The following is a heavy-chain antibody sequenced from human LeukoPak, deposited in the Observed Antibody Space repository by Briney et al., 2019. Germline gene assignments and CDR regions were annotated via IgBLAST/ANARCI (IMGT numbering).Heavy chain of an antibody. Sequence: GGSLRLPCVVSGLTVSTNYVNWVREAPGKALEWVSVISSGGSTYYADSVKGRFTISRDNSKNTLYLEMNRLRVEDTAVYYCARVPYIGLYYFDYWGQGTLVTVSS. CDR1: GLTVSTNY. CDR3: ARVPYIGLYYFDY. D-gene: IGHD1-14*01. J-gene: IGHJ4*02. CDR2: ISSGGST. V-gene: IGHV3-53*01.